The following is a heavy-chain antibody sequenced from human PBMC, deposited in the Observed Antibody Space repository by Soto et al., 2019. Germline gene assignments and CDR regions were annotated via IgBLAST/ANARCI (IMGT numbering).Heavy chain of an antibody. CDR3: ASDAAAGLKF. Sequence: GGSLRLSCAVSGITFRSYWMHWIRQAPGKGLVWVSHINSDASIINYADSVKGRFTISRDNARNTLYLQTNSLRVDDTAIYYCASDAAAGLKFWGQGTLVTVSS. D-gene: IGHD6-13*01. J-gene: IGHJ4*02. CDR1: GITFRSYW. V-gene: IGHV3-74*01. CDR2: INSDASII.